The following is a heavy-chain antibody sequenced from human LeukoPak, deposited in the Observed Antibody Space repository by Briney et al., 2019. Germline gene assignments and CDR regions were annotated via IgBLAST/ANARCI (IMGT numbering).Heavy chain of an antibody. V-gene: IGHV4-38-2*02. CDR3: VRDSSGYYPIFDY. CDR2: MYESGRT. CDR1: GCSISSGYY. J-gene: IGHJ4*02. D-gene: IGHD3-22*01. Sequence: SETLSFTCTVSGCSISSGYYWGWIRQPPGKGLEWIGSMYESGRTYYNPSLKSRVAISVDTSKNQFSLKLSYATAADTAVYYCVRDSSGYYPIFDYWGQGTLVTVSS.